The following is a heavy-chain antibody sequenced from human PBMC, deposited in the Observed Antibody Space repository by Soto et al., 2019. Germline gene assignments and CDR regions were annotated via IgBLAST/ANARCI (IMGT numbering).Heavy chain of an antibody. J-gene: IGHJ5*02. CDR3: ARDRVALGYCSSTSCYDVAENWFDP. CDR2: ISAYNGNT. D-gene: IGHD2-2*01. Sequence: ASVKVSCKASGYTFTSYGISWVRQAPGQGLEWMGWISAYNGNTNYAQKLQGRVTMTTDTSTSTAYMELRSLRSDDTAVYYCARDRVALGYCSSTSCYDVAENWFDPWGQGTLVTVSS. V-gene: IGHV1-18*01. CDR1: GYTFTSYG.